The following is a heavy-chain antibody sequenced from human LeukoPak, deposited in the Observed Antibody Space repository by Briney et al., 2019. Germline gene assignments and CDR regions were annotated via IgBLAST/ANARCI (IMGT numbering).Heavy chain of an antibody. CDR2: ISYDGSNK. CDR3: ARPGVVTYYFDY. Sequence: PGGSLRLSCAASGFTFSSYAMHWVRQAPGKGLEWVAVISYDGSNKYYADSVKGRFTISRDNSKNTLYLQMNSLRAEDTAVYYCARPGVVTYYFDYWGQGTLVTVSS. D-gene: IGHD3-3*01. CDR1: GFTFSSYA. J-gene: IGHJ4*02. V-gene: IGHV3-30-3*01.